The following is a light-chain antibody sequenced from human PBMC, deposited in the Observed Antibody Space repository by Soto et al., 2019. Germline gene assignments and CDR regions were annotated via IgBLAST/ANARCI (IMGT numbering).Light chain of an antibody. Sequence: QSVLTQPASVSGSPGQSITISCTGTSSDVGAYNYVSWYQQHPGKAPKLMIYDVSNRPSGISNRFSGSKSGNTASLTISGLQAEDEADYYCSSYTSGSTPYVFGTGTKLTVL. CDR1: SSDVGAYNY. CDR2: DVS. CDR3: SSYTSGSTPYV. J-gene: IGLJ1*01. V-gene: IGLV2-14*01.